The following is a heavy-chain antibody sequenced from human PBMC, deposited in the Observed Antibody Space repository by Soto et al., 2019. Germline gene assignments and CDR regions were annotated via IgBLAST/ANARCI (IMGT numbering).Heavy chain of an antibody. CDR2: IYYSGST. Sequence: TLSLTCTVSGGSISSSSYYWGWIRQPPGKGLEWIGSIYYSGSTYYNPSLKSRVTISVDTSKNQFSLKLSSVTAADTAVYYCARGTGEDFDYWGQGTLVTVSS. CDR3: ARGTGEDFDY. V-gene: IGHV4-39*01. J-gene: IGHJ4*02. CDR1: GGSISSSSYY. D-gene: IGHD3-10*01.